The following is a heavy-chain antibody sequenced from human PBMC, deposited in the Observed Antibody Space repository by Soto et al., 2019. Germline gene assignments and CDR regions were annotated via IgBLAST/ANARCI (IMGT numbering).Heavy chain of an antibody. CDR2: IIPIFGTA. D-gene: IGHD1-26*01. J-gene: IGHJ4*02. CDR1: GGTFSSYA. V-gene: IGHV1-69*06. CDR3: ALVGATKTLLYY. Sequence: SVKVSCKASGGTFSSYAISWVRQAPGQGLEWMGGIIPIFGTANYAQKFQGRVTITADKSTSTAYMELGSLRSEDTAVYYCALVGATKTLLYYWGQGTLVTVSS.